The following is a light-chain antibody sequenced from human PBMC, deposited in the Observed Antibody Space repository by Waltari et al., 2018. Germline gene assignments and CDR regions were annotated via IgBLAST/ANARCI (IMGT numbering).Light chain of an antibody. CDR1: QSVSTN. J-gene: IGKJ2*01. V-gene: IGKV3-15*01. CDR2: GAS. CDR3: QQYTNWPPGYT. Sequence: EIVMTQSPVPLSVSPGERATLSCRASQSVSTNLAWYQQKPGQAPRLLIFGASTRATGISTRFSGSGSGTEFTLTISSLRSEDFAVYYCQQYTNWPPGYTFGQGTKLEIK.